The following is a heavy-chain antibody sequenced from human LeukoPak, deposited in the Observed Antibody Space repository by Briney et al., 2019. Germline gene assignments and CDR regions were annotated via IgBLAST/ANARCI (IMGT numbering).Heavy chain of an antibody. V-gene: IGHV1-2*02. CDR3: ARENWYYDH. J-gene: IGHJ4*02. CDR2: ISPDGGVT. CDR1: GSIFNVYY. Sequence: ASVKVSCKSSGSIFNVYYMHWVRQAPGQGLEWMGWISPDGGVTNYAQKSQGRVTLTRDTATTTDYMELSRLRSDDTAVYYCARENWYYDHWGRGTLVTVSS. D-gene: IGHD1-1*01.